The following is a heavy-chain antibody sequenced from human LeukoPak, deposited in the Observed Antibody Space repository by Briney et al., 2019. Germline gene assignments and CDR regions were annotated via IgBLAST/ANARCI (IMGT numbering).Heavy chain of an antibody. CDR3: ATVHHDFWSPFDP. CDR2: FDPEDGET. D-gene: IGHD3-3*01. CDR1: GYTLTELS. Sequence: ASVKVSCKVSGYTLTELSMHWVRQAPGKGLEWMGGFDPEDGETIYAQKFQGRVTMTEDTSTDTAYMELSSLRSEDTAVYHCATVHHDFWSPFDPWGQGTLVTVSS. V-gene: IGHV1-24*01. J-gene: IGHJ5*02.